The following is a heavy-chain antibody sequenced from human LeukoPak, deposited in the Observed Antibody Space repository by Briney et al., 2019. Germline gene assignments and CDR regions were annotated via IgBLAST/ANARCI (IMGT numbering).Heavy chain of an antibody. V-gene: IGHV1-69*05. CDR1: GVTFSSYA. J-gene: IGHJ4*02. CDR3: ARGNYDYVWGSPFDY. D-gene: IGHD3-16*01. Sequence: ASVKVSCKASGVTFSSYAISWVRQAPGQGLEWMGGIIPIFGTANYAQKFQGRVTITTDESTSTAYMELSSLRSEDTAVYYCARGNYDYVWGSPFDYWGQGTLVTVSS. CDR2: IIPIFGTA.